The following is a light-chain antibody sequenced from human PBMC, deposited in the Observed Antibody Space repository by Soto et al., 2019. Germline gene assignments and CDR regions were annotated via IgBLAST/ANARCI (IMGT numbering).Light chain of an antibody. CDR3: SSYAGNNRLV. CDR2: DVN. V-gene: IGLV2-11*01. CDR1: SSDVGGYNY. J-gene: IGLJ2*01. Sequence: QSALTQPRSVSGSPGQSVTISCAGTSSDVGGYNYVSWYQQYPGKAPKLMIYDVNERPSGVPDRFSGSKSGTTASLTISGLRVEDDADYYCSSYAGNNRLVFGGGTKLTVL.